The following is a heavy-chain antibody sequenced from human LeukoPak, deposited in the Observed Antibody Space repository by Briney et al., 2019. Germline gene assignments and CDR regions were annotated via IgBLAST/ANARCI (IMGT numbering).Heavy chain of an antibody. Sequence: GRSLRLSCAASGFTFSSYGMHWVRQAPGKGLEWVAVISYDGSNKYYADSVKGRFTISRDNSKNTLYLQMNSLRAEDTAVYYCAAPSRGGVNTNYYGMDVWGQGTTVTVSS. CDR2: ISYDGSNK. CDR1: GFTFSSYG. J-gene: IGHJ6*02. CDR3: AAPSRGGVNTNYYGMDV. D-gene: IGHD3-16*01. V-gene: IGHV3-30*03.